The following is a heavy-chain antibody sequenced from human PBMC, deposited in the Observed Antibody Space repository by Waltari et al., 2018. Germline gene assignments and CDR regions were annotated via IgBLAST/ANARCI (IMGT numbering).Heavy chain of an antibody. CDR2: IYYSGST. J-gene: IGHJ4*02. CDR3: ARPSYGSSTYYFDY. CDR1: GGSISSSSYY. Sequence: QLQLQESGPGLVKPSETLSLTCTVSGGSISSSSYYWGWIRQPPGKGLEWIGSIYYSGSTYYNPSLKSRVTISVDTSKNQFSLKLSSVTAADTAVYYCARPSYGSSTYYFDYWGQGTLVTVSS. V-gene: IGHV4-39*01. D-gene: IGHD3-10*01.